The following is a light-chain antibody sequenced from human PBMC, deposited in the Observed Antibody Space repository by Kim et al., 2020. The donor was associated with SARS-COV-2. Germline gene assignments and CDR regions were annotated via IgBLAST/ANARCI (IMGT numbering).Light chain of an antibody. J-gene: IGLJ3*02. CDR1: KLGDKY. CDR2: QDS. CDR3: QAWDSSTASWV. V-gene: IGLV3-1*01. Sequence: PGQTASITCSGYKLGDKYACWYQQKPGQSPVLVIYQDSKRPSGIPERFSGSNSGNTATLTISGTQAMDEADYYCQAWDSSTASWVFGGGTQLTVL.